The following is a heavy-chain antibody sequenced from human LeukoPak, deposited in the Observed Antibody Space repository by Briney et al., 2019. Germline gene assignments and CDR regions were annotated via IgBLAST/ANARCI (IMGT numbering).Heavy chain of an antibody. CDR3: ARALADAGDDDY. V-gene: IGHV1-18*01. CDR1: GYTFTSYG. J-gene: IGHJ4*02. D-gene: IGHD2-21*01. Sequence: VSVKVSCKASGYTFTSYGISWVRQAPGQGLEWMGWISAYNGNTNYAQKLQGRVTMTTDTSTSTAYMELRRLRSDDTAVYYCARALADAGDDDYWGQGTLVTVSS. CDR2: ISAYNGNT.